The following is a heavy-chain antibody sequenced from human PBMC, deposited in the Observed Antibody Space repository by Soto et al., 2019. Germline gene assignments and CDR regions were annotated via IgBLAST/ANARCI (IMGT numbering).Heavy chain of an antibody. V-gene: IGHV3-21*01. CDR3: ARDHHDSSGFYNIFFYYYGLDV. Sequence: EGTLRLSCSASGFTLSSYSMTWVRQAPGKGLEWVSSISSGRSYIYYAASVKGRFTISRDNAKNSLYLQMNSLRAEDTAVYYCARDHHDSSGFYNIFFYYYGLDVWGPGTTVTV. D-gene: IGHD3-22*01. CDR2: ISSGRSYI. CDR1: GFTLSSYS. J-gene: IGHJ6*02.